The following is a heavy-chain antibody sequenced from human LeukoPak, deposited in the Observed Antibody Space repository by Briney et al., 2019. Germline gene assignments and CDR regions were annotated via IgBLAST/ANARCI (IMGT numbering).Heavy chain of an antibody. Sequence: KPSETLSLTCTVSGGSISSSSYYWGWIRQPPGKGLEWIESIYYSGSTYYNPSLKSRVTISIDTSKNQFSLKLSSVTAADTAVYYCARDFWSGYFDYWGQGTLVTVSS. CDR3: ARDFWSGYFDY. V-gene: IGHV4-39*02. CDR2: IYYSGST. CDR1: GGSISSSSYY. J-gene: IGHJ4*02. D-gene: IGHD3-3*01.